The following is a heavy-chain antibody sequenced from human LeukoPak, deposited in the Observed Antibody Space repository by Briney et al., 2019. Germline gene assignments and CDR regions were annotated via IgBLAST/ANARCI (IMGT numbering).Heavy chain of an antibody. CDR1: GFTFSSYA. Sequence: GSLRLSCAASGFTFSSYAMSWVRQAPGRGLEWVSAISGSGGSTYYADSVKGRFTISRDNSKNTLYLQMNSLRAEDTAVYYCAKGGTSSGWKNWGQGTLVTVSS. CDR2: ISGSGGST. V-gene: IGHV3-23*01. CDR3: AKGGTSSGWKN. D-gene: IGHD6-19*01. J-gene: IGHJ4*02.